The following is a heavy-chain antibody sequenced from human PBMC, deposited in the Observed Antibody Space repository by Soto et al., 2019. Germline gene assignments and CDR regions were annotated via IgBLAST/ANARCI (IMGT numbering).Heavy chain of an antibody. Sequence: ASVKVSCKASGYTFTSYYMHCVRQAPGQVLEWMGIINPSGGSTSYAQKFQGRVTMTRDTSTSTVYMELSSLRSEDTAVYYCARSRLVRGVTNYYYYYGMDVWGQGTTVTVSS. D-gene: IGHD3-10*01. CDR1: GYTFTSYY. V-gene: IGHV1-46*01. CDR2: INPSGGST. CDR3: ARSRLVRGVTNYYYYYGMDV. J-gene: IGHJ6*02.